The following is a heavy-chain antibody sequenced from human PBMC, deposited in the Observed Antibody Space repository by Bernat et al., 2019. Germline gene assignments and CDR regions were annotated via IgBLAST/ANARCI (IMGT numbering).Heavy chain of an antibody. CDR3: AKDTNPSMVQGVIGGFDY. D-gene: IGHD3-10*01. V-gene: IGHV3-9*01. CDR1: GFTFDDYA. J-gene: IGHJ4*02. Sequence: EVQLVESGGGLVQPGRSLRLSCAASGFTFDDYAMHWVRQAPGKGLVWVSGISWNSGSIGYADSVKGRFTISRDNAKNSLYLQMNSLRAEDTALYYCAKDTNPSMVQGVIGGFDYWGQGTLVTVSS. CDR2: ISWNSGSI.